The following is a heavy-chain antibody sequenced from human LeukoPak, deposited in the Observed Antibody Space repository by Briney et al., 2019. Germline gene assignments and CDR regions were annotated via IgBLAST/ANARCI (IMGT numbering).Heavy chain of an antibody. CDR3: ARAGYSNRWDGVDY. D-gene: IGHD2/OR15-2a*01. Sequence: GESLKISCKASGYTFNNYWIGWVRQMPGKGLEWMGIIYPGDSGTRYSPSFQGQVTISVDKSINTAYLQWSSLKASDSAMYYCARAGYSNRWDGVDYWGQGTLVTVSS. CDR1: GYTFNNYW. CDR2: IYPGDSGT. V-gene: IGHV5-51*01. J-gene: IGHJ4*02.